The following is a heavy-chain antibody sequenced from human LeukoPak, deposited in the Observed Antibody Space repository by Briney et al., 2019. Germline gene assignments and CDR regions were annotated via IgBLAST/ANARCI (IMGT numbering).Heavy chain of an antibody. J-gene: IGHJ4*02. CDR3: ARLSYSSGWDNYYFDY. Sequence: GASVKVSCKASGYTFTGYYMHWVRQAPGQGLEWMGRINPNSGGTNYAQKFQGRVTMTRDTSISTAYMELSRLRSDDTAVYYCARLSYSSGWDNYYFDYGGQGTLVTVSS. V-gene: IGHV1-2*06. D-gene: IGHD6-19*01. CDR1: GYTFTGYY. CDR2: INPNSGGT.